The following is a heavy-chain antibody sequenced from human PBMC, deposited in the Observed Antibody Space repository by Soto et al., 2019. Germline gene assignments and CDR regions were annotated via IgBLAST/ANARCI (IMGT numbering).Heavy chain of an antibody. CDR2: IYHSGST. V-gene: IGHV4-38-2*01. J-gene: IGHJ5*02. Sequence: PSETLSLTCAVSGYSISSGYYWGWIRQSPGKGLEWIGSIYHSGSTYYNPSLKSRVTISVDTSKNQFSLKLSSVTAADTAVYYCARAFWEVVPAAINWFDPWGQGTLVTVSS. CDR1: GYSISSGYY. CDR3: ARAFWEVVPAAINWFDP. D-gene: IGHD2-2*01.